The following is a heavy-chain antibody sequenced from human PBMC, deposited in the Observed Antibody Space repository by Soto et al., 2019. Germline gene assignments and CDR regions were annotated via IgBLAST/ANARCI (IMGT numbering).Heavy chain of an antibody. V-gene: IGHV3-21*01. J-gene: IGHJ4*03. CDR2: ISSGSVYT. CDR1: GFTFNSYR. Sequence: GGSLGLSCAAPGFTFNSYRVTWVRQAPGKGLEWVASISSGSVYTDFADSVKGRFTISRDDVTNSVSLQMDSLRVEDTGIYYCARHGALKSFHLWGPGTIVTVS. CDR3: ARHGALKSFHL.